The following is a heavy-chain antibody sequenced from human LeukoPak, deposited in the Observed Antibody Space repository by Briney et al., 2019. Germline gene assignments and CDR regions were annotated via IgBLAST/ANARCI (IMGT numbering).Heavy chain of an antibody. CDR2: INHSGST. CDR1: GGSFSGYY. V-gene: IGHV4-34*01. CDR3: ARVFYYYGMDV. Sequence: MPSETLSLTCAVYGGSFSGYYWSWIRQPPGKGLEWIGEINHSGSTNYNPSLKSRVTISVDTSKNQFSLKLSSVTAADTAVYYCARVFYYYGMDVWGQGTTVTVSS. J-gene: IGHJ6*02.